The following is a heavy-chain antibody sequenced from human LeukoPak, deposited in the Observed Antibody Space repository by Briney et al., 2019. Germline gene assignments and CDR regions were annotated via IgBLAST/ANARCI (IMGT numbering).Heavy chain of an antibody. Sequence: PGGSLRLSCVASGFTFSNYAMNWVRQAPGKGLEWVSGFSGSGGSGGSSYYADSVKGRFTISRDNSKNALYLQMSRLTAEDTAVYYCAKGRTTLGLDIPRYYIDYWGQGTLVTVSS. CDR2: FSGSGGSGGSS. V-gene: IGHV3-23*01. CDR1: GFTFSNYA. CDR3: AKGRTTLGLDIPRYYIDY. J-gene: IGHJ4*02. D-gene: IGHD3/OR15-3a*01.